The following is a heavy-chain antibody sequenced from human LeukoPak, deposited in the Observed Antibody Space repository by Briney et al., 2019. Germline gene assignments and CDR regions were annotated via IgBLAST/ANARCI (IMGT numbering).Heavy chain of an antibody. CDR3: ARNPETTVETPYYFDY. Sequence: SETLSLTCTVSGGSISSGGYYWSWIRQHPGKGLEWIGYIYYSGSTYYNPSLKSRVTISVDTSKNQFSLKLSSVTAADTAVYYCARNPETTVETPYYFDYWGQGTLVTVSS. CDR1: GGSISSGGYY. J-gene: IGHJ4*02. V-gene: IGHV4-31*03. D-gene: IGHD4-23*01. CDR2: IYYSGST.